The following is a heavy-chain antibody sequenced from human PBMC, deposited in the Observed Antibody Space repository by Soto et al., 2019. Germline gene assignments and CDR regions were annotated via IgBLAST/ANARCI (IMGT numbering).Heavy chain of an antibody. V-gene: IGHV3-30-3*01. D-gene: IGHD1-26*01. CDR3: ASGLDSGTYDDYGMDV. CDR2: ISHDGSNK. J-gene: IGHJ6*02. Sequence: QVQLVESGGGVVQPGRSLRLSCAASGFTFSSYAMHWVRQAPGKGLEWVALISHDGSNKHYADSVKGRFTISRDNSKNTLYLQMNSLRAEETAVYYCASGLDSGTYDDYGMDVWGQGTTVTVSS. CDR1: GFTFSSYA.